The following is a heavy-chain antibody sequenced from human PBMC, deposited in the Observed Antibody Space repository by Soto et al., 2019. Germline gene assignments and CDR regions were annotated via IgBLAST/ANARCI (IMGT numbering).Heavy chain of an antibody. CDR1: GGSISSGGYS. Sequence: QLQLQESGSGLVEPSQTLSLTCAVSGGSISSGGYSWSWILQPPGKGLEWIGYIYHSGSTYYNPSLNSRVTISVDRSKNQFSLKPSSVTAADTDVYYFAAGGGLPRYYWGQGALGTVSS. D-gene: IGHD5-12*01. V-gene: IGHV4-30-2*01. J-gene: IGHJ4*02. CDR2: IYHSGST. CDR3: AAGGGLPRYY.